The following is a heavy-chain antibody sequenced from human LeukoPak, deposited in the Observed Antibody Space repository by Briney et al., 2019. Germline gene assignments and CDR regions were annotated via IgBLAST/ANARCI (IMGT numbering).Heavy chain of an antibody. CDR2: IYYSGST. D-gene: IGHD6-13*01. V-gene: IGHV4-59*01. Sequence: SETLSLTCTVSGGSISSYYWSWIRQPPGKGLEWIGYIYYSGSTNYNPSLKSRVTISVDTSKNQFSLKLSSVTAADTAVYYCARSPSSSWYSFDYWGQGTLVAVSS. CDR3: ARSPSSSWYSFDY. CDR1: GGSISSYY. J-gene: IGHJ4*02.